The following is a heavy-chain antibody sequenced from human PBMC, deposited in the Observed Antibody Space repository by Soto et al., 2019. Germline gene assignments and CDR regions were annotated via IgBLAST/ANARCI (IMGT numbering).Heavy chain of an antibody. D-gene: IGHD2-15*01. Sequence: QVQLVESGGGVVQPGRSLRLSCAASGFTFSSYGMHWVRQAPGKGLEWVAVISYDGSNKYYADSVKGRFTISRDNSKNTLYLQMNSLRAEDTAVYYCAKDALAYCSGGSCYHNYYYYGMDVWGQGTTVTVSS. CDR2: ISYDGSNK. J-gene: IGHJ6*02. CDR1: GFTFSSYG. V-gene: IGHV3-30*18. CDR3: AKDALAYCSGGSCYHNYYYYGMDV.